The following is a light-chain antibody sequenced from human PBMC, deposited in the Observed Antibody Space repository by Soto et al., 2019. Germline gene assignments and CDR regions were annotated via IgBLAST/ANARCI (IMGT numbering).Light chain of an antibody. J-gene: IGKJ1*01. CDR3: QHYNSYSEA. V-gene: IGKV1-5*03. CDR2: KAS. Sequence: DIQMTQSPSTLSGSVGDRVTITCRASQTISSWLAWYQQKPGKAPKLLIYKASTLKSGVPSRFSGSGSGTEFTLTISSLQPDDFATHYCQHYNSYSEAFXQGTKVDI. CDR1: QTISSW.